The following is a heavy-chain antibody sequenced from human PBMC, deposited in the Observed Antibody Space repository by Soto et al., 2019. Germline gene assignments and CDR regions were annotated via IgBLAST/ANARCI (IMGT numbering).Heavy chain of an antibody. Sequence: GGSLRLSCAASGFTFSSYGMHWVRQAPGKGLEWVAVIWYDGSNKYYADSVKGRFTISRDNSKNTLYLQMNSLRAEDTAVYYCAREPSGRIAAAGIDYWGQGTLVTVSS. CDR3: AREPSGRIAAAGIDY. J-gene: IGHJ4*02. D-gene: IGHD6-13*01. CDR1: GFTFSSYG. CDR2: IWYDGSNK. V-gene: IGHV3-33*01.